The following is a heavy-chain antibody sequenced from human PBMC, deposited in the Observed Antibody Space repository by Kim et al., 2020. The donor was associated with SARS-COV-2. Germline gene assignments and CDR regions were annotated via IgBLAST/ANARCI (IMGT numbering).Heavy chain of an antibody. V-gene: IGHV1-69*13. CDR2: IIPIFGTA. D-gene: IGHD3-22*01. CDR3: ARVHMITLNGMDV. CDR1: GGTFSSYA. J-gene: IGHJ6*02. Sequence: SVKVSCKASGGTFSSYAISWVRQAPGQGLEWMGGIIPIFGTANYAQKFQGRVTITADESTSTAYMELSSLRSEDTAVYYCARVHMITLNGMDVWGQWTTVTVSS.